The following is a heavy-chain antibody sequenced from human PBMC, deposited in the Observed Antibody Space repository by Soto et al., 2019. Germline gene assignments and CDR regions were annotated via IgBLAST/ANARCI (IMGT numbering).Heavy chain of an antibody. D-gene: IGHD2-2*01. CDR3: ARVRDWNSTSCYIDFDS. Sequence: QVQLQESGPGLVKPSGPLSLTCAFSGGSIRSSNWWSWVRQPPGEGLEWIGEIYPRGITNYNPSLKSRVTISVDKSKNQLSMKLSSVTAADPELYHRARVRDWNSTSCYIDFDSWCQGTQVTVSS. J-gene: IGHJ4*02. CDR1: GGSIRSSNW. V-gene: IGHV4-4*02. CDR2: IYPRGIT.